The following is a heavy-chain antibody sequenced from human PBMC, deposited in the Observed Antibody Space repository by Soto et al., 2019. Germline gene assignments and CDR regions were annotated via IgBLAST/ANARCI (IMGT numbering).Heavy chain of an antibody. Sequence: GGSLRLSCAASGFTFSSYAMSWVRQAPGKGLEWVAVITYNGSNTYYADSVKGRFTISRDNSKNTLYLQMNSLRAEDTAVYYCARESRYCSGGSCYPGDFDYWGQGTLVTVSS. CDR3: ARESRYCSGGSCYPGDFDY. J-gene: IGHJ4*02. CDR1: GFTFSSYA. V-gene: IGHV3-30-3*01. D-gene: IGHD2-15*01. CDR2: ITYNGSNT.